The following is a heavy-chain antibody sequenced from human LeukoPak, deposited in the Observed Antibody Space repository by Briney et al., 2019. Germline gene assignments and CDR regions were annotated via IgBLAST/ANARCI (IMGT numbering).Heavy chain of an antibody. V-gene: IGHV3-21*01. CDR3: ARLVGATLFDY. CDR1: GLPSGGFT. CDR2: ISSSSSYI. D-gene: IGHD1-26*01. Sequence: PGGSLGPPFAAPGLPSGGFTMNWVRQAPGKGREWVSSISSSSSYIYYADSVKGRFTISRDNAKNSLYLQMNSLRAEDTAVYYCARLVGATLFDYWGQGTLVTVSS. J-gene: IGHJ4*02.